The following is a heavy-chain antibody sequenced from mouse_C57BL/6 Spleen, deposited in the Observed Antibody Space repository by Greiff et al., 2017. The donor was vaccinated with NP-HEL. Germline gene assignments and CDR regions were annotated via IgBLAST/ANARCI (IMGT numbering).Heavy chain of an antibody. CDR3: ARGEGLEYAMDY. CDR1: GYTFTDYY. D-gene: IGHD3-1*01. V-gene: IGHV1-26*01. J-gene: IGHJ4*01. CDR2: INPNNGGT. Sequence: VQLQQSGPELVKPGASVKISCKASGYTFTDYYMNWVKQSHGKSLEWIGDINPNNGGTSYNQKFKGKATLTVDKSSSTAYMELRSLTSEDSAVYYCARGEGLEYAMDYWGQGTSVTVSS.